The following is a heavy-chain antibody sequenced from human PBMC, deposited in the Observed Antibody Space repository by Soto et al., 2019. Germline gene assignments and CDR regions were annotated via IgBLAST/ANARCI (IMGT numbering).Heavy chain of an antibody. J-gene: IGHJ4*02. CDR2: INPNSGGT. Sequence: ASVKVSCKASGYTFTGYYMHWVRQAPGQGLEWMGWINPNSGGTNYAQKFQGWVTMTRDTSISTAYMELSRLISDDTAVYYCARERDYSAFDYWGQGTLVTVSS. CDR1: GYTFTGYY. D-gene: IGHD3-16*01. CDR3: ARERDYSAFDY. V-gene: IGHV1-2*04.